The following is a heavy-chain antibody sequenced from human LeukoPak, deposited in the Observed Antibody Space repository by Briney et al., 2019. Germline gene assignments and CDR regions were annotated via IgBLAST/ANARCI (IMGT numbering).Heavy chain of an antibody. J-gene: IGHJ4*02. CDR1: GGSISSSSYY. Sequence: SETLSLTCTVSGGSISSSSYYWGWIRQPPGKGLEWIGSIYYSGSTYYNPSLKSRVTITVDTSKNQFSLKLSSVTAADTAVYCCASWEKDIVVVPAAINHWGQGTLVTVSS. CDR2: IYYSGST. CDR3: ASWEKDIVVVPAAINH. V-gene: IGHV4-39*01. D-gene: IGHD2-2*02.